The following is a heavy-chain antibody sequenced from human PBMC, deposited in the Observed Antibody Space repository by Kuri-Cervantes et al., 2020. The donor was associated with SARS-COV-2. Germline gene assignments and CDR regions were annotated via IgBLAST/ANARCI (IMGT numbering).Heavy chain of an antibody. Sequence: GESLKISCAASGFTFSSYSMNWVRQAPGKGLEWVSYISSSSSTIYYADSVKGRFTISRDNTKNSLSLQMNSLTTEDTALYYCAKEWPTGDGLGLDYWGQGTLVTVSS. J-gene: IGHJ4*02. CDR1: GFTFSSYS. V-gene: IGHV3-48*04. D-gene: IGHD7-27*01. CDR3: AKEWPTGDGLGLDY. CDR2: ISSSSSTI.